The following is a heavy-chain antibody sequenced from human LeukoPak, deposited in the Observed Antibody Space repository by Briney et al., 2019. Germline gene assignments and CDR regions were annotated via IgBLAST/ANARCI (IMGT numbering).Heavy chain of an antibody. CDR1: GFTFSSNW. J-gene: IGHJ3*01. D-gene: IGHD4-17*01. Sequence: GGSLRLSCAASGFTFSSNWMHWVRQTPGKGLVWVSRISRDGSDTSYADSVKGRFTISRDNAKNTLYLHMNSLTVEDTAVYHCARVDYGDYVAAVDVWGQGTMVTVFS. CDR2: ISRDGSDT. CDR3: ARVDYGDYVAAVDV. V-gene: IGHV3-74*01.